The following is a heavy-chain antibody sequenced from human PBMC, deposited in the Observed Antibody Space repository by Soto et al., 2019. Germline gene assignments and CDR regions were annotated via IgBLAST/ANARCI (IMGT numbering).Heavy chain of an antibody. V-gene: IGHV1-3*01. CDR1: GYTFTSYA. Sequence: QVQLVQSGAEVKKPGASVMVSCQASGYTFTSYAMHWVRQAPGQRLEWMGWINAGNGNTKYSQKFQGRVTITRDTSASTAYMELSSLRSEDTAVYYCARGGDDSTTTSCYMIDYWGQGTLVTVSS. D-gene: IGHD2-2*02. CDR3: ARGGDDSTTTSCYMIDY. J-gene: IGHJ4*02. CDR2: INAGNGNT.